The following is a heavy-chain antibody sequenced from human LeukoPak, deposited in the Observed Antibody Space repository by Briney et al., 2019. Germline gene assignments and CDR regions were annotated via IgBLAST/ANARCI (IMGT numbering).Heavy chain of an antibody. J-gene: IGHJ5*01. V-gene: IGHV3-53*01. CDR3: TRLLHSSHNFFDS. CDR2: IYVCGDT. D-gene: IGHD1-20*01. CDR1: GFTVSNDY. Sequence: GGSLRLSCAVSGFTVSNDYMSWVRQAPGKGLEWVSVIYVCGDTYYADSVRRRSTLSMDNFQHTLFIQMDSVRAEDTAVYYCTRLLHSSHNFFDSWGQGTLVAVSS.